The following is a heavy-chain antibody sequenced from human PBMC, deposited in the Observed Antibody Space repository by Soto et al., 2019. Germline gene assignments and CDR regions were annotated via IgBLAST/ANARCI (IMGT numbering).Heavy chain of an antibody. J-gene: IGHJ4*02. V-gene: IGHV3-43D*04. CDR3: EKENFYFDSSPFDS. CDR2: INADGSDR. CDR1: GFTFEDYA. Sequence: GGSLRLSCSTSGFTFEDYAVHWVRQSSRKGLEWVSFINADGSDRYYADSVKGRFTISRDNTKGSFYLQMDRLRLEDTAIYYCEKENFYFDSSPFDSWGQGTLVTVSS. D-gene: IGHD1-26*01.